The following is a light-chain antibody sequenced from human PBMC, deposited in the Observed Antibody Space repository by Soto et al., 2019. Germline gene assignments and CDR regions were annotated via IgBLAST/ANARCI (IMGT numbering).Light chain of an antibody. V-gene: IGLV2-23*01. CDR1: SSDVGSYNL. CDR2: EGT. J-gene: IGLJ1*01. Sequence: QSALTQPASVSGSPGQSITISCTGTSSDVGSYNLVSWYQQRPGKAPKFMIYEGTKRPSGVSNRFSGSKSGNTASLTISGLQAEDEAEYYCCSYAGSRHYVFGTGTKVTVL. CDR3: CSYAGSRHYV.